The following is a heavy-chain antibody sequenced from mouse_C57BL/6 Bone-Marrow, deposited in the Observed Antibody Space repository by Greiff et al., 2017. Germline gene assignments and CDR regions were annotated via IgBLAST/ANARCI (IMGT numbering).Heavy chain of an antibody. CDR3: GRDEDGYAFAY. J-gene: IGHJ3*01. CDR2: INYNGSST. CDR1: GFTFSDYY. D-gene: IGHD2-2*01. V-gene: IGHV5-16*01. Sequence: EVKLVESEGGLVQPGSSMKLSCTASGFTFSDYYMAWVRQVPEKGLEWVANINYNGSSTYYLDSLKSRFIISIDNAKNILYLQMSSLKSEDTATYYCGRDEDGYAFAYWGQGTLVTVSA.